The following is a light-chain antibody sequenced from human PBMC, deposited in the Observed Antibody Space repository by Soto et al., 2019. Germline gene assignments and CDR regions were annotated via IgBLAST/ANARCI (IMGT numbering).Light chain of an antibody. Sequence: DLQMTQSPSSLSASVGDRVTITCRASQSISSYLNWYQQKPGKAPKLLIYAASSLKSGVPSRFSGSGSGTDFTLTISSLQPEDFATYYCQQSYSTPRGTFGQGTKLEIK. CDR1: QSISSY. J-gene: IGKJ2*01. CDR3: QQSYSTPRGT. CDR2: AAS. V-gene: IGKV1-39*01.